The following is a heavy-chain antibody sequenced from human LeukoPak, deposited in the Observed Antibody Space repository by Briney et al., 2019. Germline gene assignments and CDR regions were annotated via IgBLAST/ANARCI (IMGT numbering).Heavy chain of an antibody. CDR2: INPNSGGT. D-gene: IGHD3-22*01. J-gene: IGHJ4*02. CDR1: GYTFTGYY. Sequence: ASVTVSCMASGYTFTGYYMHWVRQAPGQGLEGMGWINPNSGGTNHAQKFQGRVTMTRDTSISTAYMELSRLRSDDTAVYYCARVTTRMDIDYWGQGTLVTVSS. CDR3: ARVTTRMDIDY. V-gene: IGHV1-2*02.